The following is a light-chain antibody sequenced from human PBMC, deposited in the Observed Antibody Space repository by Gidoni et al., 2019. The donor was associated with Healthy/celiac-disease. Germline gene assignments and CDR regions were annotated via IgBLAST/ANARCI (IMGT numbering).Light chain of an antibody. Sequence: IVLTPSPGTLSLSPGERATLSCRASQSVSSSYLAWYQQKPGQAPRLLIYGASSRATGIPDRFSGSGSGTDFTLTISRLEPEDFAVYYCQQYGSSLFTFGPGTKVDIK. CDR2: GAS. CDR1: QSVSSSY. V-gene: IGKV3-20*01. CDR3: QQYGSSLFT. J-gene: IGKJ3*01.